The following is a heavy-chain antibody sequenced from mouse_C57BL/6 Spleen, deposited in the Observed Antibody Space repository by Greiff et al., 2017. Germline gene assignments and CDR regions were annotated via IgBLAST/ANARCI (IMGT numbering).Heavy chain of an antibody. CDR3: ARDFYDGYFYWYFDV. CDR1: GFTFSDYY. V-gene: IGHV5-16*01. Sequence: EVKVVESEGGLVQPGSSMKLSCTASGFTFSDYYMAWVRQVPEKGLEWVANINYDGSSTYYLDSLKSRFIISRDNAKNILYLQMSSLKSEDTATYYCARDFYDGYFYWYFDVWGTGTTVTVSS. J-gene: IGHJ1*03. D-gene: IGHD2-3*01. CDR2: INYDGSST.